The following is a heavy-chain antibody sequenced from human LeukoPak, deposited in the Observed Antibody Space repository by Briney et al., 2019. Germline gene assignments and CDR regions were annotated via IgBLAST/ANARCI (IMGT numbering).Heavy chain of an antibody. CDR2: INPSGGST. V-gene: IGHV1-46*01. CDR1: GYTFTSYY. D-gene: IGHD3-22*01. Sequence: ASVKVSCKASGYTFTSYYMHWVRQAPGQGLEWMGIINPSGGSTSYAQKFQGRVTMTRDTSTSTVYMELSSLRSEDTAVYYCARDSYYYDSSGQLRGGAFDIWGQGTLVTVSS. CDR3: ARDSYYYDSSGQLRGGAFDI. J-gene: IGHJ3*02.